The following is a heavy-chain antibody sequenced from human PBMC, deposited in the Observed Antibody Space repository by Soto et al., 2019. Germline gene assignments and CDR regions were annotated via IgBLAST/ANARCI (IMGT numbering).Heavy chain of an antibody. J-gene: IGHJ6*03. CDR2: MNPNSGNT. V-gene: IGHV1-8*01. CDR3: ARGQGCSSTSCYYYYYYYMDV. Sequence: ASVKVSCKASGYTFTSYDNNWVRQATGQGLEWMGWMNPNSGNTGYAQKFQGRVTMTRNTSISTAYMELSSLRSEDTAVYYCARGQGCSSTSCYYYYYYYMDVWGKGTTVTVSS. CDR1: GYTFTSYD. D-gene: IGHD2-2*01.